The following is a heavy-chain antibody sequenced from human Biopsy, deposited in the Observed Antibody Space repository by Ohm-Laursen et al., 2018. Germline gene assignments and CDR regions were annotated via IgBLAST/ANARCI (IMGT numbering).Heavy chain of an antibody. Sequence: SDTLSLTCAVSGDSISNDYWSWIRQSPGQGLEWIGRIHTSGSTNHNISLKSRVTMSVDTSKNQFSLMLMSVTAADTADYYCSRGTGKYYVYGAFDIWGQGTMVTVSS. CDR1: GDSISNDY. D-gene: IGHD3/OR15-3a*01. CDR3: SRGTGKYYVYGAFDI. J-gene: IGHJ3*02. CDR2: IHTSGST. V-gene: IGHV4-59*10.